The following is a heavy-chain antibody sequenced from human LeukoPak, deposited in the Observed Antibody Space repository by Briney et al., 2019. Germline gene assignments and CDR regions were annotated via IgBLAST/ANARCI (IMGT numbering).Heavy chain of an antibody. CDR1: GFTFGKYW. V-gene: IGHV3-53*01. CDR2: IYSGGST. J-gene: IGHJ4*02. CDR3: AREYYYDSSGYYPPYYFDY. D-gene: IGHD3-22*01. Sequence: GGSLRLSCVASGFTFGKYWMSWVRQAPGKGLEWVSVIYSGGSTYYADSVKGRFTISRDNSKNTLYLQMNSLRAEDTAVYYCAREYYYDSSGYYPPYYFDYWGQGTLVTVSS.